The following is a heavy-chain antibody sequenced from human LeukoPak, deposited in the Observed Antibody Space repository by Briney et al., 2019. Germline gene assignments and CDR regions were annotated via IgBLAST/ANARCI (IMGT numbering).Heavy chain of an antibody. J-gene: IGHJ5*02. CDR1: GYTFTGYY. Sequence: ASVKVSCKASGYTFTGYYMHWVRQAPGQGLEWMGWINPNSGGTNYAQKFQGRVTMTRDTSISTAYMELSRLRSDDTAVYYCARDEAVAGTEVGFPWGQGTLVTVSS. V-gene: IGHV1-2*02. D-gene: IGHD6-19*01. CDR2: INPNSGGT. CDR3: ARDEAVAGTEVGFP.